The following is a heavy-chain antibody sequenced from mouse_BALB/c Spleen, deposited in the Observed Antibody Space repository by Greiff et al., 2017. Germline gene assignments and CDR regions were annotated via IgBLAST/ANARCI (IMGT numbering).Heavy chain of an antibody. CDR3: AREGYRWSYAMDY. Sequence: VQLQQSGPELVKPGASVKMSCKASGYTFTSYVMHWVKQKPGQGLEWIGYINPYNDGTKYNEKFKGKATLTSDKSYSTAYMELSSLTSEDSAVYYCAREGYRWSYAMDYWGQGTSVTVSS. CDR2: INPYNDGT. J-gene: IGHJ4*01. D-gene: IGHD2-14*01. V-gene: IGHV1-14*01. CDR1: GYTFTSYV.